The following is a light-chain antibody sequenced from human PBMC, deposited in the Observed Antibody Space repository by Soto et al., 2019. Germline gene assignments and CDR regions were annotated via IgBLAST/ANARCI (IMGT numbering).Light chain of an antibody. CDR2: DAS. J-gene: IGKJ3*01. CDR3: QQYQSYFLT. CDR1: QGIINY. V-gene: IGKV1-13*02. Sequence: AIQLTQSPSSLSASVGDRVTITCRASQGIINYLAWYQQTPGKAPKLLIYDASSLESGVPSRFSGSGFGTEFALTISGLQPDDFATYYCQQYQSYFLTFGPGTTVDMK.